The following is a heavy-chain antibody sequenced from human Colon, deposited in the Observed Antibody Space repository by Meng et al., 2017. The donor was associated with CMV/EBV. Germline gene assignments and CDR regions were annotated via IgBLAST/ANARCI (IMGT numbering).Heavy chain of an antibody. Sequence: SETLSLTCAVSGGSITQNYWSWIRQAPGKGLEWIGYTYYSGSTNYNPSLKSRVTISVDTSKNQFSLRLTSVTAADTAIYYCAKSLFGVGQLVYYDSWGQGILVTVSS. J-gene: IGHJ4*02. CDR1: GGSITQNY. V-gene: IGHV4-59*01. CDR2: TYYSGST. CDR3: AKSLFGVGQLVYYDS. D-gene: IGHD3-10*02.